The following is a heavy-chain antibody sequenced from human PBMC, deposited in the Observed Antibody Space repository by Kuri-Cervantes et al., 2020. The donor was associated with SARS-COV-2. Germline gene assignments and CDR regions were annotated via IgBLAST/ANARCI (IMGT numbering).Heavy chain of an antibody. CDR1: GYTLTELS. CDR2: FDPEDGET. J-gene: IGHJ6*03. Sequence: ASVKVSCKVSGYTLTELSMHWVRQAPGKGLEWMGGFDPEDGETIYAQKFQGRVTMTEDTSTDTAYMELSSLRSEDTAVYYCARDFEPGIAVAGANYYYMDVWGKGTTVTVSS. D-gene: IGHD6-19*01. V-gene: IGHV1-24*01. CDR3: ARDFEPGIAVAGANYYYMDV.